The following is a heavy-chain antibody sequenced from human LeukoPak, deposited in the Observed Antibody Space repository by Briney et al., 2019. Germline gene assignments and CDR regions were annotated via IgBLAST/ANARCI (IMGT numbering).Heavy chain of an antibody. CDR3: AKGERYYYDSSGYLDY. CDR2: IDSSSSTI. Sequence: GGSLRLSCAASGFTFSSYSMNWVRQAPGKGLEWVSYIDSSSSTIYYADSVKGRFTISRDNSKNTLYLQMNSLRAEDTAVYYCAKGERYYYDSSGYLDYWGQGTLVTVSS. V-gene: IGHV3-48*01. D-gene: IGHD3-22*01. J-gene: IGHJ4*02. CDR1: GFTFSSYS.